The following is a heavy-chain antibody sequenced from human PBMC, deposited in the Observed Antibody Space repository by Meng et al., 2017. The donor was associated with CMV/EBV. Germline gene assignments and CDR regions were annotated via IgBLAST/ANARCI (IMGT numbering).Heavy chain of an antibody. CDR2: INPSGGST. J-gene: IGHJ6*02. Sequence: ASVKVSCKASGYTFTSYYIHWVRQAPVQGLEWMGIINPSGGSTSYAQKFQGRVTMTRDTSTSTVYMELSSLRSEDTAVYYCARDLGFRYYDFWSGYYPGCYYYYGMDVWGQGTTVTVSS. CDR3: ARDLGFRYYDFWSGYYPGCYYYYGMDV. V-gene: IGHV1-46*01. CDR1: GYTFTSYY. D-gene: IGHD3-3*01.